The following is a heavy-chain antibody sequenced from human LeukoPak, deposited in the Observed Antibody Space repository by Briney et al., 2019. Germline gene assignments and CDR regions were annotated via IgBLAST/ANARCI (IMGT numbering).Heavy chain of an antibody. CDR1: GGSISSYY. D-gene: IGHD3-22*01. J-gene: IGHJ4*02. CDR2: IYTSGST. Sequence: SETLSLTCTVSGGSISSYYWSWIRQPAGKGLEWIGRIYTSGSTNYNPSLKSRVTMSVDTSKNQFSLKLSSVTAADTAVYYCAREGYDSSGYYPDYWGQGTPVTVSS. CDR3: AREGYDSSGYYPDY. V-gene: IGHV4-4*07.